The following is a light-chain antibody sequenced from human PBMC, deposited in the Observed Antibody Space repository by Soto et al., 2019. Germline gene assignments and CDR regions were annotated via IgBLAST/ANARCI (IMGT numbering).Light chain of an antibody. CDR3: QQRSNWPPA. CDR2: KTS. Sequence: DIHMTQSPSTLSASVGDRVTITCRASQSISVWLAWYQQKPGKAPNLLIYKTSSLESGVPSRFSGSGSGTEFTLTISSLQPDDFAVYYCQQRSNWPPAFGGGTKVEIK. CDR1: QSISVW. V-gene: IGKV1-5*03. J-gene: IGKJ4*01.